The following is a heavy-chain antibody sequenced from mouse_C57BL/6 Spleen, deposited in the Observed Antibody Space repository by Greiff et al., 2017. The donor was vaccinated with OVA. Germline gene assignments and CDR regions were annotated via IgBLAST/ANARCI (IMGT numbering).Heavy chain of an antibody. J-gene: IGHJ3*01. D-gene: IGHD2-12*01. CDR3: ARNPFYDGTWFAY. Sequence: QVQLKQSGPGLVQPSQSLSITCTVSGFSLTSYGVHWVRQSPGKGLEWLGVIWSGGSTDYNAAFISRLSISKDNYKSKVFFKMNSLQAEDTAIYYCARNPFYDGTWFAYWGQGTLVTVSA. CDR2: IWSGGST. CDR1: GFSLTSYG. V-gene: IGHV2-2*01.